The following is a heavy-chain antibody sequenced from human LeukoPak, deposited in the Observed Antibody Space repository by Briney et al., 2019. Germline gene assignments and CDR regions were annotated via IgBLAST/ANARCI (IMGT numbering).Heavy chain of an antibody. CDR3: ARDSGERGSGSYLITY. Sequence: ASVKVSCKTSGYTFNKYYIHWARQAPGQGLEWMGWISPNSGGTKYAQKFQGRVTMTRDTSISTAYMELSRLRSDDTAVYYCARDSGERGSGSYLITYWGQGTLVTVSS. CDR2: ISPNSGGT. V-gene: IGHV1-2*02. CDR1: GYTFNKYY. J-gene: IGHJ4*02. D-gene: IGHD3-10*01.